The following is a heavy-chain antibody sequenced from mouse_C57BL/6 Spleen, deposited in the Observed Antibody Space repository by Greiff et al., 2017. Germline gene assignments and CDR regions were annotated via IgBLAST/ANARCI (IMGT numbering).Heavy chain of an antibody. Sequence: EVQVVESGPGLVKPSQSLSLTCSVTGYSITSGYYWNWIRQFPGNKLEWMGYISYDGSNNYNPSLKNRISITRDTSKNQFFLKLNSVTTEDTATYYCARVGYDYDGAWFAYWGQGTLVTVSA. CDR1: GYSITSGYY. J-gene: IGHJ3*01. D-gene: IGHD2-4*01. V-gene: IGHV3-6*01. CDR2: ISYDGSN. CDR3: ARVGYDYDGAWFAY.